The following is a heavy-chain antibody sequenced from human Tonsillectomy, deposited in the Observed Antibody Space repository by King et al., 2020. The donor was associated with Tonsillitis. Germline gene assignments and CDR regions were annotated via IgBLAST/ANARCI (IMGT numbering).Heavy chain of an antibody. CDR1: GYTFTNYY. CDR3: SSGEDYGDYAEYAFHI. Sequence: VQLVESGAEVKNPGASVKISCKASGYTFTNYYIHWVRQAPGQGLECMGKINPSGGSTTYAQKFQGRVTMPRDTSTSTLYMELSSRRSEDTAVYYCSSGEDYGDYAEYAFHIWGQGTMVTVSA. CDR2: INPSGGST. V-gene: IGHV1-46*03. J-gene: IGHJ3*02. D-gene: IGHD4-17*01.